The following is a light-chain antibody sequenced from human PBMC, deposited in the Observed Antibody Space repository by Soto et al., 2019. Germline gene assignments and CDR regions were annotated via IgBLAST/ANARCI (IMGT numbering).Light chain of an antibody. Sequence: QSVLTQPTSASGTPGQRVTISCSGSSSNIGTHTVNWYQQLPETAPKLLIYTNNLRPSGVPDRFSGSKSGTSASLAISGLQSEDEADYYCAAWDDSRNGVLFGGGTKVTVL. CDR1: SSNIGTHT. V-gene: IGLV1-44*01. J-gene: IGLJ3*02. CDR2: TNN. CDR3: AAWDDSRNGVL.